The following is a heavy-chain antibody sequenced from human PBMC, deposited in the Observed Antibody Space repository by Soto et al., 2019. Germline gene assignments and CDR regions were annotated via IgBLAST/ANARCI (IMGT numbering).Heavy chain of an antibody. J-gene: IGHJ5*02. V-gene: IGHV1-69*01. CDR1: GGTFSSYA. CDR2: IIPIFGTA. CDR3: AISGGEWFGEVLGSRWFAP. D-gene: IGHD3-10*01. Sequence: QVQLVQSGAEVKKPGSSVKVSCKASGGTFSSYALSWVRQAPGKGLEWMGGIIPIFGTANYAQKFQGRVTITADETTSTAYMELSRLRSEDTAVYYCAISGGEWFGEVLGSRWFAPGGQGTLVTVSS.